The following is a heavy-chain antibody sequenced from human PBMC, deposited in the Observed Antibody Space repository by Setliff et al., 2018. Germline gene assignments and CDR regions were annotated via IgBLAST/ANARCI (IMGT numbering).Heavy chain of an antibody. D-gene: IGHD3-10*01. Sequence: SETLSLTCTVSGGSISPYFWSWIRQPPGKGLEWLGNIFHSGSTYYNPTLNSRVTMSVDTSKNQFSLMLTSVTAADTAVYYCARGITYYYHMDLWGTGTTVTVSS. CDR2: IFHSGST. CDR1: GGSISPYF. J-gene: IGHJ6*03. V-gene: IGHV4-59*04. CDR3: ARGITYYYHMDL.